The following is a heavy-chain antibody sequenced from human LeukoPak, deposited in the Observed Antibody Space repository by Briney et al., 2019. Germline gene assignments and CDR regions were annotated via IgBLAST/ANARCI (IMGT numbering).Heavy chain of an antibody. CDR3: ARARRVATSPYYFDY. V-gene: IGHV4-30-2*01. J-gene: IGHJ4*02. CDR2: IYHSGST. CDR1: GGSISSGGYS. Sequence: PSETLSLTCAVSGGSISSGGYSWSWIRQPPGKGLEWIGYIYHSGSTYYNPSLKSRVTISVDRSKNQFSLKLSSVTAADTAVYYCARARRVATSPYYFDYWGQGTLVTVSS. D-gene: IGHD5-12*01.